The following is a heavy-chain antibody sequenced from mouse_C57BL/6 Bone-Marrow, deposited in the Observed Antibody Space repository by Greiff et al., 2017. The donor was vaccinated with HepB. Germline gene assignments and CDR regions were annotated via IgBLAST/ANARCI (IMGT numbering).Heavy chain of an antibody. V-gene: IGHV1-19*01. D-gene: IGHD4-1*01. CDR3: NWGYWYFDV. Sequence: EVQLQQSGPVLVKPGASVKMSCKASGYTFTDYYMNWVKQSHGKSLEWIGVINPYNGGTSYNQKFKGKATLTVDKSSSTAYMELNSLTSEDSAVYYCNWGYWYFDVWGTGTTVTVSS. CDR2: INPYNGGT. J-gene: IGHJ1*03. CDR1: GYTFTDYY.